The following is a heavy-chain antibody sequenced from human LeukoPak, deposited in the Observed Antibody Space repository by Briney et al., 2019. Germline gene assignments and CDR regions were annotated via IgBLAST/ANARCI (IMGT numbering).Heavy chain of an antibody. J-gene: IGHJ5*02. CDR3: ARQVARITTHSEASWFDT. CDR2: IYPGNSVT. V-gene: IGHV5-51*01. Sequence: PGESLKISCTGAGYSFTSYWIGWVRQMPGKGLECLGIIYPGNSVTCYSPSFQGQVTISADKSISTAYLQWSRLKASDTAMYYCARQVARITTHSEASWFDTWGQGTLVTVSS. D-gene: IGHD5-12*01. CDR1: GYSFTSYW.